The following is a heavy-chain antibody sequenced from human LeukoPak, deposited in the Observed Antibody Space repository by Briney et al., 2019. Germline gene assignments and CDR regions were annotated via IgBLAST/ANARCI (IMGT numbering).Heavy chain of an antibody. CDR1: GGSISSSSYY. CDR2: IYYSGST. D-gene: IGHD3-10*01. Sequence: PSETLSLTCTVSGGSISSSSYYWGWIRQPPGKGLEWIGSIYYSGSTYYNPSLKSRVTISVDTSKNQFSLKLSSVTAADTAVYYCARHGGGYGSGSYYKPDYYYYYGMDVWGQGTTVTVSS. V-gene: IGHV4-39*01. CDR3: ARHGGGYGSGSYYKPDYYYYYGMDV. J-gene: IGHJ6*02.